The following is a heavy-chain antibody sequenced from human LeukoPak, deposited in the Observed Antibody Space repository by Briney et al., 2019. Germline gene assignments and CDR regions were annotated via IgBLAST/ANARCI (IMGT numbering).Heavy chain of an antibody. J-gene: IGHJ3*02. CDR3: ASLTCYDYVWGSYPDDAFDI. Sequence: GRSLRLSCAASGFTFSSYGMHWVRQAPGKGLEWVAVISYDGSNKYYADSVKGRFTISRDNSKNTLYLQMNSLRAEDTAVYYCASLTCYDYVWGSYPDDAFDIWGQGTMVTVSS. CDR2: ISYDGSNK. D-gene: IGHD3-16*02. V-gene: IGHV3-30*03. CDR1: GFTFSSYG.